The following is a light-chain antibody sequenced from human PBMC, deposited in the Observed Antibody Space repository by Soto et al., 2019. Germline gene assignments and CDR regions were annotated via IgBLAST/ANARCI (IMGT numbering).Light chain of an antibody. CDR2: EVA. CDR1: SSDIGTYNF. CDR3: SSWSTTLDVI. J-gene: IGLJ2*01. Sequence: QSVLTQPASVSGSPGQSITISCTGTSSDIGTYNFVSWYQQYPGRAPKLIIYEVAIRPSGVSNRFSGSKSGNTASLTISGLQADDEADYYCSSWSTTLDVIFGGGTKLTVL. V-gene: IGLV2-14*01.